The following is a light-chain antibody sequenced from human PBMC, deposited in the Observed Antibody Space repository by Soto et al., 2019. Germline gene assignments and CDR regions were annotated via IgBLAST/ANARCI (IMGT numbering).Light chain of an antibody. CDR1: QSVMSGY. J-gene: IGKJ4*01. V-gene: IGKV3D-20*01. CDR3: QSSHT. CDR2: DAS. Sequence: EIVLTQSPATLSLSPGERATLSCGASQSVMSGYLAWYQQKPGLAPRLLICDASSRANGIPDRFSGSGSGTDFTSPISRLEPEDFSVQYCQSSHTFGGGTKVEIK.